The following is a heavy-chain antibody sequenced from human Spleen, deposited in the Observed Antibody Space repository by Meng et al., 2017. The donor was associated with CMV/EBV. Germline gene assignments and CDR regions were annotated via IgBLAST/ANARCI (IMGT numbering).Heavy chain of an antibody. V-gene: IGHV3-48*03. D-gene: IGHD6-13*01. CDR3: AKAVAAAARRGYYYYYGMDV. CDR1: GFTFSSYE. Sequence: GESLKISCAASGFTFSSYEMNWVRQAPGKGLEWVSYISSSGSTIYYADSVKGRFTISRDNAKNTLYLQMNSLRAEDTAVYYCAKAVAAAARRGYYYYYGMDVWGQGTTVTVSS. CDR2: ISSSGSTI. J-gene: IGHJ6*02.